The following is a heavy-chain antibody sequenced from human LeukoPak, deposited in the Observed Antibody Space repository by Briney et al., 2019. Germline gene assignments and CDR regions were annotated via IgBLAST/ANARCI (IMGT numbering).Heavy chain of an antibody. V-gene: IGHV1-2*02. CDR3: ARGPLYCPNTDCYSNWFDP. J-gene: IGHJ5*02. D-gene: IGHD2-21*02. CDR2: IKPNSGAA. CDR1: GYTFTGYY. Sequence: GASVMVSCKASGYTFTGYYIHWLRQAPGQGLEWMGWIKPNSGAANYAQKFLGRVTLTRDTSISTAYLELSPLISGDTAVYYCARGPLYCPNTDCYSNWFDPWGQGTLVTVSS.